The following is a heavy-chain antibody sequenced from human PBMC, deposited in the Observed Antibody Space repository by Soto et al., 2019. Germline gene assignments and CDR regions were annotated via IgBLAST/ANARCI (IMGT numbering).Heavy chain of an antibody. J-gene: IGHJ6*02. CDR1: GGSISSSNW. Sequence: SETLSLTCAVSGGSISSSNWWSWVRQPPGKGLEWIGEIYHSGSTNYNPSPKSRGTISVDKSKNQFSLKLSSVTAADTAVYYCARNRYCSTYSCYTFYYYGMDVWGQGTTVTVSS. D-gene: IGHD2-2*02. CDR2: IYHSGST. CDR3: ARNRYCSTYSCYTFYYYGMDV. V-gene: IGHV4-4*02.